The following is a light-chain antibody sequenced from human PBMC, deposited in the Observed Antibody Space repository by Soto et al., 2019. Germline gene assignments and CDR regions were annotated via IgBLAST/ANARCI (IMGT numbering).Light chain of an antibody. V-gene: IGKV3-11*01. J-gene: IGKJ4*01. CDR2: DAS. CDR3: QQRGSWPLT. Sequence: EIVLTQSPATLSLSPGERATLSCRASQSVSSYLAWYQQKPGQAPRLLIYDASNRATGIPARFSGSGSGTDFTLTISSLEPEDFAVYYCQQRGSWPLTFGGGTKVEIK. CDR1: QSVSSY.